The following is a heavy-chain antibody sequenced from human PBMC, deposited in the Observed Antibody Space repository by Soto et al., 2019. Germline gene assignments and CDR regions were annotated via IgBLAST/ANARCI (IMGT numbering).Heavy chain of an antibody. J-gene: IGHJ4*02. CDR2: IYYSGST. V-gene: IGHV4-59*08. CDR3: ARMGPAALNGVDY. Sequence: TSLPKSVRSAVSGDTMSSYYGSWILQPPGKGLEWIGYIYYSGSTNYNPSLKSRVTISVDTSKNQFSLKLSSVTAADTAVYYCARMGPAALNGVDYWGQGTLVTVSS. CDR1: GDTMSSYY. D-gene: IGHD2-2*01.